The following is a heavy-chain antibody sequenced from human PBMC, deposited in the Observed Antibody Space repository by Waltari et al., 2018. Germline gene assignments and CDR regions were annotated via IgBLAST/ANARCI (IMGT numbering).Heavy chain of an antibody. CDR1: GFTFSRYW. CDR3: ARDPMAYSYVPWYFDY. Sequence: EVQLVESGGGLVQSGGSLRLSCTGSGFTFSRYWMTWVRQAPGKGLEWVANLKQDGSEKYYVDSVKGRFTISRDNAKNSLYLQMNSLRAEDTAVYYCARDPMAYSYVPWYFDYWGQGALVTVSS. CDR2: LKQDGSEK. D-gene: IGHD5-18*01. J-gene: IGHJ4*02. V-gene: IGHV3-7*01.